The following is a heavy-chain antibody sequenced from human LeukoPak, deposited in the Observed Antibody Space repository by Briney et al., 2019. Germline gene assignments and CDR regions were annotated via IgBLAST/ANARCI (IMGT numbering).Heavy chain of an antibody. V-gene: IGHV4-38-2*01. CDR1: GYSISSGYY. CDR2: IYHSGNT. J-gene: IGHJ4*02. D-gene: IGHD6-13*01. Sequence: SETLSLTCAVSGYSISSGYYWGWVRQPPGKGLEWIANIYHSGNTYYNPSLNNRVTISVDTFMNHFSLKLTSVTAADTAVYYCTTLIAAPGSGAPFDYWGQGILVTVSS. CDR3: TTLIAAPGSGAPFDY.